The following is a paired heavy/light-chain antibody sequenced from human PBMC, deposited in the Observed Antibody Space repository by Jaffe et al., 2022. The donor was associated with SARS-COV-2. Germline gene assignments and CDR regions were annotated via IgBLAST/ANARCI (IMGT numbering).Light chain of an antibody. CDR3: QTWASGGV. Sequence: QLVLTQPPSASASLGASVKLTCTVSSGHTSYPIVWLQQRPEKGPRYLMKINNDGRLTKGDGIPDRFSGSSSGAERYLTISSLQSDDEADYYCQTWASGGVFGGGTKLTVL. J-gene: IGLJ3*02. V-gene: IGLV4-69*02. CDR2: INNDGRL. CDR1: SGHTSYP.
Heavy chain of an antibody. CDR3: ARDYTGYFHH. V-gene: IGHV6-1*01. CDR1: GDSISNKSIA. CDR2: TYYRSKWYH. J-gene: IGHJ1*01. Sequence: QVQLQQSGPGLVKPSQTLSLTCAISGDSISNKSIAWNWIRQSPSRGLEWLGRTYYRSKWYHDYAVFVRSRLTINPDPSKNQFFLHLNSMTPEDTAVYYCARDYTGYFHHWGQGTLVTVSS.